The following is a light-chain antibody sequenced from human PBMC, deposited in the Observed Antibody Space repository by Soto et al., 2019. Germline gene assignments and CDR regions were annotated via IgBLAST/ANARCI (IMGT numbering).Light chain of an antibody. Sequence: EIGLTQSPGTLSLSPGERATLSCRASQSVSSSFLAWYQQKPGQAPRLLIYGASSRATGIPDRFSGSGSGTDFTLTISRLEPEDVAVYYCQQYDSSPLTFRGGTKVEIK. CDR2: GAS. V-gene: IGKV3-20*01. J-gene: IGKJ4*01. CDR1: QSVSSSF. CDR3: QQYDSSPLT.